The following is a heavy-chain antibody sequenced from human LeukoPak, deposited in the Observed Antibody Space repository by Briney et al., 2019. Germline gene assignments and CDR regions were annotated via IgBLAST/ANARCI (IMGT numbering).Heavy chain of an antibody. CDR1: GGSFSGYY. D-gene: IGHD3-10*01. Sequence: PSETLSLTCAVYGGSFSGYYWSWIRQPPGKGLEWIGEINHSGSTNYNPSLKSRVTISVDTSKNQFSLKLSSVTAADTAVYYCARLKTMVRGVISWFYYYYMDVWGKGTTVTI. J-gene: IGHJ6*03. V-gene: IGHV4-34*01. CDR3: ARLKTMVRGVISWFYYYYMDV. CDR2: INHSGST.